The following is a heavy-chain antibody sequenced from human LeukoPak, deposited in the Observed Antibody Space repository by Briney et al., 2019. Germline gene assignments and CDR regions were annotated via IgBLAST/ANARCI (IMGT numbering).Heavy chain of an antibody. J-gene: IGHJ6*03. D-gene: IGHD2-2*01. CDR3: ATFCATTTCPGYQHYYYFMDV. Sequence: ASVKVSCKVSGFTLADLSMHWVRQAPGKGLEWVGGFDRKNGDTIYAQRFRGRVTLTEDTSTGTAYMDLSSLSADDMAVYYFATFCATTTCPGYQHYYYFMDVWGKGTTVTVSS. CDR1: GFTLADLS. V-gene: IGHV1-24*01. CDR2: FDRKNGDT.